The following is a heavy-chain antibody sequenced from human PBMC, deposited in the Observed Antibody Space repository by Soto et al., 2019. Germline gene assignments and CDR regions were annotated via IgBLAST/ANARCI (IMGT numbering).Heavy chain of an antibody. CDR1: SFTFRKVS. CDR3: AKEIFAAAYAATSAFDL. D-gene: IGHD2-8*01. Sequence: EDSLRPSYRTSSFTFRKVSLGGLRQAQGSWPEWVAFVDGSGGDTSYADSVKGRFTTSRDNSDNSLYLDMNSLRAGDTGRYFCAKEIFAAAYAATSAFDLWGQ. V-gene: IGHV3-23*01. CDR2: VDGSGGDT. J-gene: IGHJ4*02.